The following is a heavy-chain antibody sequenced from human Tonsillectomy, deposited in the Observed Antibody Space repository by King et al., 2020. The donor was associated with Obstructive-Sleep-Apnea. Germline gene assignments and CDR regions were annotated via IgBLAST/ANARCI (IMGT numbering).Heavy chain of an antibody. CDR3: ARDLYCSTIDCSQVSGVFDY. J-gene: IGHJ4*02. CDR1: GFTFSNSW. V-gene: IGHV3-7*03. D-gene: IGHD2-2*01. CDR2: IKQDGSEK. Sequence: VQLVESGGGLVQPGGSLRLSCAASGFTFSNSWMSWVRQAPGKGLEWVANIKQDGSEKYYVDSVTGRFTISRDNAKNSLYLQMNSLRAEDTAVYYCARDLYCSTIDCSQVSGVFDYWGQGSLVTVSS.